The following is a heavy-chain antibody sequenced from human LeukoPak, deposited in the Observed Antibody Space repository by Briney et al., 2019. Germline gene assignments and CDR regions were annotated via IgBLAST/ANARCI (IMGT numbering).Heavy chain of an antibody. J-gene: IGHJ4*02. CDR2: IYYSGST. D-gene: IGHD4-11*01. CDR3: ARETTGLARYFDY. CDR1: GGSISSYY. Sequence: PSETLSLTCTVSGGSISSYYWSWIRQPPGKGLEWIGYIYYSGSTYYNPSLKSRVTMSVDTSKNQFSLNLSSVTAADTAFYYCARETTGLARYFDYWGQGTLVTVSS. V-gene: IGHV4-59*12.